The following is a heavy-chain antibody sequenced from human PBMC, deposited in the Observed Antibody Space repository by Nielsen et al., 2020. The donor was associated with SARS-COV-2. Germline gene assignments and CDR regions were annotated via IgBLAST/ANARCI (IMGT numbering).Heavy chain of an antibody. CDR2: INPSGGST. CDR3: ARDGLRFLEWLSSYYYYYMDV. Sequence: ASVKVSCKASGYTFPSYYMHWVRQAPGQGLEWMGIINPSGGSTSYAQKFQGRVTMTRDTSTSTVYMELSSLRSEDTAVYYCARDGLRFLEWLSSYYYYYMDVWGKGTTVTVSS. J-gene: IGHJ6*03. CDR1: GYTFPSYY. D-gene: IGHD3-3*01. V-gene: IGHV1-46*01.